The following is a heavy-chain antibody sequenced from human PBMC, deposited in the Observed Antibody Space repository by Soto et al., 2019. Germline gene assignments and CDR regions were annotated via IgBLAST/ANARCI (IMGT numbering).Heavy chain of an antibody. J-gene: IGHJ3*01. CDR2: IYSIYGRSRT. CDR1: GFSVSEKH. Sequence: EEQLVESGGGLVQLGGSLRLSCAASGFSVSEKHMSWVRQAPGKGLEWVSTIYSIYGRSRTCYADSVEGRFTISRDNSKNTLSLKMTPLRAEDTAVYYCARADRSAFEVGGQGEMVTVSS. V-gene: IGHV3-66*01. CDR3: ARADRSAFEV.